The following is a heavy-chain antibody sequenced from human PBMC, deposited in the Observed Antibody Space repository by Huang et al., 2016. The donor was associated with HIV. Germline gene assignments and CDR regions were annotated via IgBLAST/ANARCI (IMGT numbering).Heavy chain of an antibody. CDR3: ARGTGGY. V-gene: IGHV4-34*01. J-gene: IGHJ4*02. CDR1: GGSFSGYH. CDR2: INHSGST. Sequence: QVQLQQWGAGLLKPSETLSLTCAVYGGSFSGYHWSWIRQHPGKGLEGIGEINHSGSTNYNPSLKSRVTISVDTSKNQFSLKLGSVTAADTAVYYCARGTGGYWGQGTLVTVSS. D-gene: IGHD2-15*01.